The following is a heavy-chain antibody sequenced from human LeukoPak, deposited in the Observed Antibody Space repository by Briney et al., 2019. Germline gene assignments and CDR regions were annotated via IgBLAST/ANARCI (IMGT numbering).Heavy chain of an antibody. D-gene: IGHD5-12*01. V-gene: IGHV3-21*01. Sequence: WGAPRLSWAASGFTFSNLSKNWVRQAPGKGPEWVSSISSSSSYIYYADSVKGRFTISRDNAKNSLYLQMNSLRAEDTAVYYCARDEFQMATISAAYWGQGTLVTVSS. CDR1: GFTFSNLS. CDR2: ISSSSSYI. J-gene: IGHJ4*02. CDR3: ARDEFQMATISAAY.